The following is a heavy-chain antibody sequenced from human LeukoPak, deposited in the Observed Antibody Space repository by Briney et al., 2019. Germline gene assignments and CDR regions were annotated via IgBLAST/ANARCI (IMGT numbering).Heavy chain of an antibody. CDR3: ASSSTELVGGYNWFDP. D-gene: IGHD2-8*02. CDR2: IIPIFGTA. J-gene: IGHJ5*02. Sequence: SVKVSFTASGGTFSSYAISWVRQAPGQGLEWMGGIIPIFGTANYAQKFQGRVTITTDESTSTAYMELSSLRSEDTAVYYCASSSTELVGGYNWFDPWGQGTLVTVSS. V-gene: IGHV1-69*05. CDR1: GGTFSSYA.